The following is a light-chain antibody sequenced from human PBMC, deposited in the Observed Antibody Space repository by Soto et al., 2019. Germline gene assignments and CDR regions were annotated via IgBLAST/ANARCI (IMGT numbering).Light chain of an antibody. CDR3: QQRSNWPVT. J-gene: IGKJ3*01. CDR1: QSVSSY. CDR2: DAS. V-gene: IGKV3-11*01. Sequence: EIVLTQSPATLSLSPGERATLSCRASQSVSSYLAWYQQKPGQAPRLLIYDASNRATGIPARFSGSGSGTDFPLTISSLGPEDFAVYYCQQRSNWPVTFAPGTKVDIK.